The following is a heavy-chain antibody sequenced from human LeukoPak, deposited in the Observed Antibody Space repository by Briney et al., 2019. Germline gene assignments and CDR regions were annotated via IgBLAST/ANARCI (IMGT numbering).Heavy chain of an antibody. J-gene: IGHJ4*02. CDR3: ARELIAVADLDC. CDR2: ISAYYGKK. V-gene: IGHV1-18*01. D-gene: IGHD6-19*01. Sequence: ASVKVSCKASGYTFTSYGISWVRQAPGQGLEWMGWISAYYGKKNYAQKLPGRVTLITDTSTRTDYTELRRLRSDDTAVYYGARELIAVADLDCWGQGTLVTVSS. CDR1: GYTFTSYG.